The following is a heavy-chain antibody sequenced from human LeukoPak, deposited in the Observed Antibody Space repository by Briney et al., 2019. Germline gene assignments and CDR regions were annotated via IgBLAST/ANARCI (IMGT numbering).Heavy chain of an antibody. D-gene: IGHD4-17*01. J-gene: IGHJ4*02. CDR3: ATLHWARDTVSFDY. V-gene: IGHV3-48*04. CDR2: ISRSSSTI. CDR1: GFTFSYYS. Sequence: GGSLRLSCAASGFTFSYYSMNWVRQAPGKGLEWISYISRSSSTIYYTDSVRGRFTISRDDAKNSVFLQMNSLRAEDTAVYYCATLHWARDTVSFDYWGQGSLVTVSS.